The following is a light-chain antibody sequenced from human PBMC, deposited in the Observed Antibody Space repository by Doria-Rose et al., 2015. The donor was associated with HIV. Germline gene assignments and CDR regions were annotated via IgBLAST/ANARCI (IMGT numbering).Light chain of an antibody. Sequence: EIVMTQSPGTLSLSPGERATLSCRASQSVSSTYLAWYQQKPGQAPSLLIYDGSTRATGIPDRFSASGSGTDFTLTINRPEPEDFALYYCHQYGTSWTFGQGTKVEI. CDR3: HQYGTSWT. V-gene: IGKV3-20*01. CDR2: DGS. J-gene: IGKJ1*01. CDR1: QSVSSTY.